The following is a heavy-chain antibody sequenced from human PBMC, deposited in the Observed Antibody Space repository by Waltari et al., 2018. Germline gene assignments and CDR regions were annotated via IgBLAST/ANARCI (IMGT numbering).Heavy chain of an antibody. V-gene: IGHV4-34*01. Sequence: QVQLQQWGAGLLKPSETLSLTCAVYGGSFSGYYWSWIRQPPGKGLEWIGEINHSGSTNYNPSLKSRVTISVDTSKNQFSLKLSSVTAADTAVYYCARGREQLVQGALNYWGQGTLVTVSS. D-gene: IGHD6-6*01. CDR2: INHSGST. CDR3: ARGREQLVQGALNY. CDR1: GGSFSGYY. J-gene: IGHJ4*02.